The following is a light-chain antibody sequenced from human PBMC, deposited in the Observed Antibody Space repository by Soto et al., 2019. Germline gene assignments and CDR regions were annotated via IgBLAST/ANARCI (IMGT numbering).Light chain of an antibody. CDR2: AAS. J-gene: IGKJ1*01. CDR3: QQSYSTPA. Sequence: DIQMTQSPSSLSASVGDRVTITCRASQSISTYLNWYQQKPGKAPNLLIYAASTLQSGVPSRFSGSGSGTDFTLTISSLQPEDFATYYCQQSYSTPAFGQGTQVDIK. CDR1: QSISTY. V-gene: IGKV1-39*01.